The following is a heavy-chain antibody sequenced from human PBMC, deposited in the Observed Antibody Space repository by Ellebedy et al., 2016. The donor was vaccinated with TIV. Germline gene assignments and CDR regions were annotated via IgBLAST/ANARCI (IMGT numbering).Heavy chain of an antibody. J-gene: IGHJ2*01. V-gene: IGHV3-74*01. Sequence: GGSLRLSCAASGFTFSSYWMHWVRQAPGKGLVWVSRINSDGSSTSYADSVKGRFTISRDNAKNTLYLQMNSLRAEDTAVYYCAREYYDSSGRDWYFDLWGRGTLVTVSS. CDR2: INSDGSST. D-gene: IGHD3-22*01. CDR1: GFTFSSYW. CDR3: AREYYDSSGRDWYFDL.